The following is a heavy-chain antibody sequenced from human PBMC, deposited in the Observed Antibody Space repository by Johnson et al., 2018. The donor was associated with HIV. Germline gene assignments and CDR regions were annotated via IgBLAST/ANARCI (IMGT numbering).Heavy chain of an antibody. CDR3: ARGDVGAFDI. Sequence: QVQLVESGGGLVKPGGSLRLSCAASGFTFSDYYVSWVRQAPEKGLEWVSYISTSGSSIFYADSVKGRFAISRDDAENSLYLQMNSLRAEDTAVFHCARGDVGAFDIWGQGTMVTVSS. CDR2: ISTSGSSI. CDR1: GFTFSDYY. J-gene: IGHJ3*02. V-gene: IGHV3-11*04. D-gene: IGHD1-26*01.